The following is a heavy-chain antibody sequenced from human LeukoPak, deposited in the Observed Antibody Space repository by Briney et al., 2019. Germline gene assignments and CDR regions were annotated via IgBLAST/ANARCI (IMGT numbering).Heavy chain of an antibody. J-gene: IGHJ4*02. V-gene: IGHV3-23*01. CDR1: GFTFTVYA. CDR3: ATGCVGSPYCYTTGYDH. D-gene: IGHD2-2*02. Sequence: GGSLRLSCAASGFTFTVYAMNWVRQAPGKGLEWVSGISDSGRNTYYSDSVKGRFTISRDNSKSTVYLQMNSLGAEDTALYYCATGCVGSPYCYTTGYDHWGQGTLVTVSS. CDR2: ISDSGRNT.